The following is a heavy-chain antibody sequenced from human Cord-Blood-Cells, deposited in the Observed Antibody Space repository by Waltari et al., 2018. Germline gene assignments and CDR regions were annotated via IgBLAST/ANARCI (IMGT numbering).Heavy chain of an antibody. V-gene: IGHV4-4*07. CDR1: GGSISGYY. Sequence: QVQLQESGPVLVKPSETLSLTCTVSGGSISGYYWSWIRQPAGKGLAWIGLIYTSGSSNNNPSLKSRVTMSVDTSKNTFSLKLSAVTAADTAVYYCARDRRYYDSSGYYYYYGMDAWGQGTTVTVSS. D-gene: IGHD3-22*01. J-gene: IGHJ6*02. CDR3: ARDRRYYDSSGYYYYYGMDA. CDR2: IYTSGSS.